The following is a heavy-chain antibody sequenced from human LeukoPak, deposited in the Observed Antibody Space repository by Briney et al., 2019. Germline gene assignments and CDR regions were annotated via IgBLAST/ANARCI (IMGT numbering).Heavy chain of an antibody. J-gene: IGHJ6*03. CDR3: ARGTNILTGYYYYMDV. CDR2: INHSGST. V-gene: IGHV4-34*01. D-gene: IGHD3-9*01. Sequence: SETLSLTCAVYGGSFSGYYGSWIRQPPGKGLEWIGEINHSGSTNYNPSLKSRVTISVDTSKNQFSLKLSSVTAADTAVYYCARGTNILTGYYYYMDVWGKGTTVTVSS. CDR1: GGSFSGYY.